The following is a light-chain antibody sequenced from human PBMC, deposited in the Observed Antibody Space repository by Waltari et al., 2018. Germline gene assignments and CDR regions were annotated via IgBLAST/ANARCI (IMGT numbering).Light chain of an antibody. V-gene: IGLV2-8*01. CDR3: SSYAGSNNFVV. CDR2: EVT. CDR1: RSDVGGYDN. Sequence: QSALTQPPSASGHPGQSVTISCSGTRSDVGGYDNFSWYQQHPGKAPKLIIFEVTKWPSGVLDRFSGSKSGNTASLTIYGLQPEDEADYYCSSYAGSNNFVVFGGGTKLTVL. J-gene: IGLJ2*01.